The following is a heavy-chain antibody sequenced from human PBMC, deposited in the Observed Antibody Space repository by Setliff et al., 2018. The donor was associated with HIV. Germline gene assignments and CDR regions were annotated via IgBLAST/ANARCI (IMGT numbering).Heavy chain of an antibody. CDR3: ARDPYYYDSSGYYDY. V-gene: IGHV3-7*01. J-gene: IGHJ4*02. D-gene: IGHD3-22*01. Sequence: PGGSLRLSCAASGFPFSSYSMSWVRQAPGKGLEWVANINQNGREKYYVDSVKGRFTISRDNAKDLLYLQMNSLRGEDTAVYYCARDPYYYDSSGYYDYWGQGTLVTV. CDR1: GFPFSSYS. CDR2: INQNGREK.